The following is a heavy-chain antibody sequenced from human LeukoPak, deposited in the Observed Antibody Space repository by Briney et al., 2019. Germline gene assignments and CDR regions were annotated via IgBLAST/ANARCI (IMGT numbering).Heavy chain of an antibody. D-gene: IGHD3-22*01. V-gene: IGHV5-51*01. CDR1: GYSFTSYW. J-gene: IGHJ4*02. CDR2: IYPGDSDT. Sequence: TGESLKISCKGSGYSFTSYWIGLVRQMPGEGLEWMGIIYPGDSDTSYSPSFQGQVTISADKSISTAYLQWSSLKASDTAMYYCARHWATPKRRISMIVVSNTGAYFDYWGQGTLVTVSS. CDR3: ARHWATPKRRISMIVVSNTGAYFDY.